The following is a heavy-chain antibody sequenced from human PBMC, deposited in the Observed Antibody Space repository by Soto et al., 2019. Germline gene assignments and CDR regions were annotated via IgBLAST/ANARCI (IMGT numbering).Heavy chain of an antibody. V-gene: IGHV4-4*02. D-gene: IGHD6-19*01. CDR3: ASRGAVAVLAGDS. Sequence: QVQLQESGPGLVKPSGTLSLTCAVSGGSISSSNWWSWVRQPPGKGLEWIGEIYHSGSTNYNPSLKRRVTISVHKSKSPFALKLSSVPAAGTAVYYCASRGAVAVLAGDSWGQGTLVTVSS. CDR2: IYHSGST. CDR1: GGSISSSNW. J-gene: IGHJ4*02.